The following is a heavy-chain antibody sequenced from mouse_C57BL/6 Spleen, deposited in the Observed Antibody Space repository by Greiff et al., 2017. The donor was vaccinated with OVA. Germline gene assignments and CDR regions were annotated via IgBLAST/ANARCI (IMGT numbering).Heavy chain of an antibody. CDR1: GYAFSSSW. D-gene: IGHD2-5*01. Sequence: VKVVESGPELVKPGASVKISCKASGYAFSSSWMNWVKQRPGKGLEWIGRIYPGDGDTNYNGKFKGKATLTADKSSSTAYMQLSSLTSEDSAVYFCARENSNYAYAMDYWGQGTSVTVSS. CDR3: ARENSNYAYAMDY. J-gene: IGHJ4*01. CDR2: IYPGDGDT. V-gene: IGHV1-82*01.